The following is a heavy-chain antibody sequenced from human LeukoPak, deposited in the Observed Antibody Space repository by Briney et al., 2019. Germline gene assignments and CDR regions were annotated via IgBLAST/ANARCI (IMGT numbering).Heavy chain of an antibody. CDR1: GFTSSSYE. Sequence: GGSLRLSCAASGFTSSSYEMNWVRQAPGKGLEWVSYISSSGSTIYYADSVKGRFTISRDNAKNSLYLQMNSLRAEDTAVYYCARVGVAHAFDIWGQGTMVTVSS. CDR3: ARVGVAHAFDI. CDR2: ISSSGSTI. J-gene: IGHJ3*02. V-gene: IGHV3-48*03. D-gene: IGHD1-26*01.